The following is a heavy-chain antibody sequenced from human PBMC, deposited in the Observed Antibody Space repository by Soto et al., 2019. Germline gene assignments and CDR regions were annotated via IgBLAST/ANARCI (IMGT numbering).Heavy chain of an antibody. J-gene: IGHJ4*02. CDR1: GFTFSSYA. CDR3: ARGLRFVEWANPTYYFDY. CDR2: ISYDGSNK. V-gene: IGHV3-30-3*01. D-gene: IGHD3-3*01. Sequence: QVQLVESGGGVVQPGRSLRLSCAASGFTFSSYAMHWVRQAPGKGLEWVAVISYDGSNKYYADSVKGRFTISRDNSKNTLYRQMNSLRAEDTAVYYCARGLRFVEWANPTYYFDYWGQGTLVTVSS.